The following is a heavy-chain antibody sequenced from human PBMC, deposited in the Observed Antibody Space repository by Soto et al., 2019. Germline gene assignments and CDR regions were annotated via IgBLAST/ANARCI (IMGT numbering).Heavy chain of an antibody. D-gene: IGHD2-15*01. Sequence: QVQLVQSGAEVKKPGSSVKVSCKASGGTFSSYAISWVRQAPGQGLEWMGGIIPIFGTANYAQKFQGRVTITADKSTSTAYMELSSPRSEDTAVYYCARVGEGYCSGGSCPVFDYWGQGTLVTVSS. CDR3: ARVGEGYCSGGSCPVFDY. J-gene: IGHJ4*02. V-gene: IGHV1-69*06. CDR1: GGTFSSYA. CDR2: IIPIFGTA.